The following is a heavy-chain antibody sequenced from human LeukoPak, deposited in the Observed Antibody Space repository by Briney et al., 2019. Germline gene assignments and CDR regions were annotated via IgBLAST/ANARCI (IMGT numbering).Heavy chain of an antibody. J-gene: IGHJ4*02. D-gene: IGHD1-7*01. Sequence: PSETLSLTCTVSGGSISSSSHYWGWIRQPPGKGLEWIGSIYYSGSTYYNPSLKSRVTISVDTSKNQFSLKLSSVTAADTAVYYCARPNNWNYDFDYWGQGTLVTVSS. V-gene: IGHV4-39*07. CDR2: IYYSGST. CDR1: GGSISSSSHY. CDR3: ARPNNWNYDFDY.